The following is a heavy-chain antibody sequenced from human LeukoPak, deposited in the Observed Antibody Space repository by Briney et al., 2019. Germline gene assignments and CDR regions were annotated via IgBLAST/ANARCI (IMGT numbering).Heavy chain of an antibody. Sequence: GGSLRLSCAASGFSFSSSAMTWVRQAPGKGLEWVSSISGSGGSTYYADSVKGRFTISRDSSKNTLYLQMNGLRAEDTAVYYCAKSVGWVKHYFDYWGQGTLVSVSS. CDR3: AKSVGWVKHYFDY. CDR1: GFSFSSSA. CDR2: ISGSGGST. J-gene: IGHJ4*02. V-gene: IGHV3-23*01. D-gene: IGHD6-19*01.